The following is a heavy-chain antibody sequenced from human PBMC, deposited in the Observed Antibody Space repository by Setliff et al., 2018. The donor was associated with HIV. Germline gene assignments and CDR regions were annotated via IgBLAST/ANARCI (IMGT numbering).Heavy chain of an antibody. D-gene: IGHD1-1*01. Sequence: ASVKVSCKASGYTFTNYDINWVRQATGQGLEWMGWMNPNSGNTGYAQKFQGRVFMTRDTSIGTAYMQLSGLRSEDTAVYFCARVDGAYNDNIFDYWGQGTLVTVSS. CDR3: ARVDGAYNDNIFDY. J-gene: IGHJ4*02. CDR2: MNPNSGNT. V-gene: IGHV1-8*02. CDR1: GYTFTNYD.